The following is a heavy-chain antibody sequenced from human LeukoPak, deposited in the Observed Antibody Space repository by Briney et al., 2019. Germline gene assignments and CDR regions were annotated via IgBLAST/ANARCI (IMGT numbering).Heavy chain of an antibody. V-gene: IGHV4-39*01. J-gene: IGHJ4*02. CDR3: ARGTGAYCGGDCYFDY. CDR2: IYYSGTT. Sequence: PSETLSLTCIVSGGSISSSNYYWGWIRQPPGKGLEWIGSIYYSGTTYSNPSLKSRVTIFVDTSKNQFSLKLSSVTAADTAVYYCARGTGAYCGGDCYFDYWGQGTLVTVSS. CDR1: GGSISSSNYY. D-gene: IGHD2-21*02.